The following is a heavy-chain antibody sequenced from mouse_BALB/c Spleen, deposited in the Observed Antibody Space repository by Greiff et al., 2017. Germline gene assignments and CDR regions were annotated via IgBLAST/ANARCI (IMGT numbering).Heavy chain of an antibody. CDR2: ISSGSSTI. Sequence: EVMLVESGGGLVQPGGSRKLSCAASGFTFSSFGMHWVRQAPEKGLEWVAYISSGSSTIYYSDTVKGRFTISRDNPKNNLFLQMTSLMSEDTAMYYCARKYDGRSDFDYWGQGTSLTVSS. CDR1: GFTFSSFG. CDR3: ARKYDGRSDFDY. V-gene: IGHV5-17*02. J-gene: IGHJ2*02. D-gene: IGHD1-1*01.